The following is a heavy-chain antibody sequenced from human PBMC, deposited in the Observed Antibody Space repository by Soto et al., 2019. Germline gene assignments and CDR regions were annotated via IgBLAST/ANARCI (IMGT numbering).Heavy chain of an antibody. J-gene: IGHJ4*02. CDR1: GYTFTNYW. Sequence: PGESLKISCKGFGYTFTNYWINWVRQMPGKGLEWMGRIDPSDSYTDYSPSFQGHVTISADKSINTAFLEWSSLKASDTAMYYCATNLGEQWLGFDYWGQGTLVTVSS. CDR2: IDPSDSYT. CDR3: ATNLGEQWLGFDY. V-gene: IGHV5-10-1*01. D-gene: IGHD6-19*01.